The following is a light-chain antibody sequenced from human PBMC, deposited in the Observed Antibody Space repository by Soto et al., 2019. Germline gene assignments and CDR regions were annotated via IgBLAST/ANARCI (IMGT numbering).Light chain of an antibody. V-gene: IGKV1-39*01. CDR3: QQTYTTPRK. CDR2: AAS. CDR1: QGIASY. Sequence: DIQMTQSPSSLSASVGDRVTITCLASQGIASYSNWYQQKPGKAPKLLIYAASTLQSGVPSRFSGSGSGTDFTLTISSLQPEDFATHYCQQTYTTPRKFGQGTKVDIK. J-gene: IGKJ1*01.